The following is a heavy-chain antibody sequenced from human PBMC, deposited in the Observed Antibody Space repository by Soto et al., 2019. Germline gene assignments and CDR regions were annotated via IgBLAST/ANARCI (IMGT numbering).Heavy chain of an antibody. Sequence: QITLKESGPTLVKPTQTLTLTCTFSGFSLSTSGVGVGWIRQPPGKALEWLALIYWDDDKRYSPSLKSRLTITKDTSNNQVVLTMTNMDPVDTATYYCAHRRYDSSGYYSLFDYWGQGTLVTVSS. V-gene: IGHV2-5*02. CDR3: AHRRYDSSGYYSLFDY. CDR2: IYWDDDK. CDR1: GFSLSTSGVG. D-gene: IGHD3-22*01. J-gene: IGHJ4*02.